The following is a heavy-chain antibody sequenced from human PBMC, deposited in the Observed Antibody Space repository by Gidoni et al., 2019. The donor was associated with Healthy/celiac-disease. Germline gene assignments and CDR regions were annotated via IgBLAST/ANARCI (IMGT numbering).Heavy chain of an antibody. V-gene: IGHV3-15*01. D-gene: IGHD3-3*02. J-gene: IGHJ6*02. CDR3: TTVSRSIFGVVGAAYGMDV. Sequence: EVQLVESAGGLVKPGGSLRLSCAASGFTFSNAWMSWVRQAPGKGLELVGRIKSKTDGVTADYAAPVKGRFTISRDDSKNTLYLQMNSLKTEDTAVYYCTTVSRSIFGVVGAAYGMDVWGQGTTVTVSS. CDR1: GFTFSNAW. CDR2: IKSKTDGVTA.